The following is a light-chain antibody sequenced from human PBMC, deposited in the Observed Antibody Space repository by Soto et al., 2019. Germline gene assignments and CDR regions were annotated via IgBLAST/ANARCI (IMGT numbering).Light chain of an antibody. J-gene: IGKJ3*01. CDR3: QQRTNWLT. CDR2: DAS. CDR1: QNVSTY. V-gene: IGKV3-11*01. Sequence: EIVLTQSPATLSLSPGERATLSCRASQNVSTYLAWYQQKHGQAPRLLIYDASNRATGIPARFSGSGSGTDFTLTISSLEPEDFAVYYCQQRTNWLTFGPGTKVDIK.